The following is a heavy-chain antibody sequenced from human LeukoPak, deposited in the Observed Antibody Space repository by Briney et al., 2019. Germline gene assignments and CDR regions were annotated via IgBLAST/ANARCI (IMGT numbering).Heavy chain of an antibody. J-gene: IGHJ4*02. CDR2: VHNVGST. CDR3: ARHAEYNSGWHFYLDH. CDR1: GVSTTNGIYY. D-gene: IGHD6-19*01. V-gene: IGHV4-39*01. Sequence: SETLSLTCTVSGVSTTNGIYYWAWIRQAPGKGLEWIGSVHNVGSTYYNLSLRSRVTMSIDTSKNQFSLRLNSVTAADTAVYYCARHAEYNSGWHFYLDHWGQGILVTVSS.